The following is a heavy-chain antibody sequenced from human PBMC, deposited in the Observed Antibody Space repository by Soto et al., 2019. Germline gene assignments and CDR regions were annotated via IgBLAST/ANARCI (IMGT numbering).Heavy chain of an antibody. D-gene: IGHD3-3*01. V-gene: IGHV3-23*01. CDR1: GFTFRSYA. Sequence: EVHLLESGGGLVQPGGSLRLSCSASGFTFRSYAMSWVRQAPGKGLEWVSGISGGGSDTYYSGSVRGRFTISRDNSKNTRYLQMNSLRVEDSAVYFCAKDDSLEWFFPLDAWGQGTLVTVSS. J-gene: IGHJ5*02. CDR3: AKDDSLEWFFPLDA. CDR2: ISGGGSDT.